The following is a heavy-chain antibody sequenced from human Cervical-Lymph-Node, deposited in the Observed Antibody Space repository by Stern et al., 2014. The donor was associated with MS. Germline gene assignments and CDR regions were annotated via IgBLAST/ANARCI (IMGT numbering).Heavy chain of an antibody. D-gene: IGHD3-22*01. CDR1: GYSFSSHW. CDR3: ARQGNYHDSHAFDI. Sequence: VQLVESGAEVKKSGESLKISCKGAGYSFSSHWIAWVRQKPGKGLEWMGIIYPGEADTQHRPSFQGHVSISVDKSSSTAYLQWSSLTDSDTAIYYCARQGNYHDSHAFDIWGQGTMVIVSS. CDR2: IYPGEADT. V-gene: IGHV5-51*01. J-gene: IGHJ3*02.